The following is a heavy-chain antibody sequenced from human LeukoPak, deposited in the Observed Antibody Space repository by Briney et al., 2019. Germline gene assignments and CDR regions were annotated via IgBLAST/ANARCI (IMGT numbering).Heavy chain of an antibody. CDR2: IYYSGST. CDR1: GGSISSSSYY. D-gene: IGHD4-17*01. V-gene: IGHV4-39*01. Sequence: SETLSLTCTVSGGSISSSSYYWGWIRQPPGKGLEWIGSIYYSGSTYYNPSLKSRVTISVDTSKNQFSLKLSSVTAADTAVYYCARHQIDTVTVDDWGQGTLVTVSS. CDR3: ARHQIDTVTVDD. J-gene: IGHJ4*02.